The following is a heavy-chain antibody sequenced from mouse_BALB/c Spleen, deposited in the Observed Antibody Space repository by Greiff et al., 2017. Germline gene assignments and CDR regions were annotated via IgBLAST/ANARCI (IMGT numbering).Heavy chain of an antibody. CDR3: ARDLYYGNYPYAMDY. D-gene: IGHD2-1*01. V-gene: IGHV2-6-7*01. CDR2: IWGDGST. CDR1: GFSLTGYG. J-gene: IGHJ4*01. Sequence: QVHVKQSGPGLVAPSQSLSITCTVSGFSLTGYGVNWVRQPPGKGLEWLGMIWGDGSTDYNSALKSRLSISKDNSKSQVFLKMNSLQTDDTARYYCARDLYYGNYPYAMDYWGQGTSVTVSS.